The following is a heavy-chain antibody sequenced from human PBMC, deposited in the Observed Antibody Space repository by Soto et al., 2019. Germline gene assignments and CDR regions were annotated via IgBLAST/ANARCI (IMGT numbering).Heavy chain of an antibody. Sequence: GASVKVSCKASGGTFSSYAISWVRQAPGQGLEWMGWISAYNGNTNYAQKLQGRVTMTTDTSTSTAYMELRSLRSDDTAVYYCARDDSSSWTDRFDYWGQGTLVTVSS. CDR2: ISAYNGNT. CDR1: GGTFSSYA. D-gene: IGHD6-13*01. CDR3: ARDDSSSWTDRFDY. J-gene: IGHJ4*02. V-gene: IGHV1-18*01.